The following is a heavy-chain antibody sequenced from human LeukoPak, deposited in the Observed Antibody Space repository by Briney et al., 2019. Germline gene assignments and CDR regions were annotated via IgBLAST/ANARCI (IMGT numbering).Heavy chain of an antibody. D-gene: IGHD4-23*01. J-gene: IGHJ4*02. CDR3: AKGDGGPVN. V-gene: IGHV3-23*01. CDR2: ISGSGGST. Sequence: GGSLRLSCAAAGFTFSSYAMSWVRQAPGKGQEWVSAISGSGGSTYYAHSVKGRFTISRDNSKNTLYLQMNSLRAEDTAVYYCAKGDGGPVNWGQGTLVTVCS. CDR1: GFTFSSYA.